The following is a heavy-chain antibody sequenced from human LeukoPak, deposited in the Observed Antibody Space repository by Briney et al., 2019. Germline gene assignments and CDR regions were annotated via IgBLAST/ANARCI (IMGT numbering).Heavy chain of an antibody. Sequence: PGGSLRLSCAASGYTFSRYSMNWVRQAPGKGLEWVSSISSSSSYIYYADSVKGRFTISRDNAKNSLYLQMNSLRAEDTAVYYCARDGTVYSGYDLVYWGQGALVTVSS. CDR3: ARDGTVYSGYDLVY. CDR1: GYTFSRYS. D-gene: IGHD5-12*01. CDR2: ISSSSSYI. V-gene: IGHV3-21*01. J-gene: IGHJ4*02.